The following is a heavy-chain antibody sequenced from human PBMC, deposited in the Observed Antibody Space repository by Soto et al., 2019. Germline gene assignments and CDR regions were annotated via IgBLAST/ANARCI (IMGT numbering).Heavy chain of an antibody. CDR2: IIPLFSTT. CDR3: AINVRSGYYVRCFDT. Sequence: SVEVSSEERGVAYETCPGRSVQQEHRQGLEWLGDIIPLFSTTNYAQKFQGRVTISADDSTSTAYMELSSHSSADTAVYYCAINVRSGYYVRCFDTSGEGILVTVSS. D-gene: IGHD3-10*02. CDR1: GVAYETCP. J-gene: IGHJ5*02. V-gene: IGHV1-69*13.